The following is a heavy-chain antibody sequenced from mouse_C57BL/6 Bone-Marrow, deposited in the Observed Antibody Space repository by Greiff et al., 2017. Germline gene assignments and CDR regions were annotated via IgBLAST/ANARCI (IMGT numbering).Heavy chain of an antibody. D-gene: IGHD2-5*01. CDR1: GYTFTSYW. CDR2: IYPGSDST. Sequence: QVQLQQPGAELVKPGASVKMSCKASGYTFTSYWITWVKQRPGQGLEWIGDIYPGSDSTNYNEKFKSKATLTVDTSSSTAYMQLSKLTSDDSAVYYCARPYYSIYWYFDVWGTGTTVTVSS. CDR3: ARPYYSIYWYFDV. V-gene: IGHV1-55*01. J-gene: IGHJ1*03.